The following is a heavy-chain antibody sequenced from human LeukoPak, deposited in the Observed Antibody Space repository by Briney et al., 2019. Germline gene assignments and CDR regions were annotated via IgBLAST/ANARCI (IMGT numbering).Heavy chain of an antibody. V-gene: IGHV3-7*04. CDR1: GFTFSTYW. CDR3: ARAWQKAFDI. J-gene: IGHJ3*02. CDR2: IKPDGSEK. Sequence: TGGSLRLSCAASGFTFSTYWMNWVRQAPRKGREWVASIKPDGSEKYYVDSVKGRFTMSRDNAKNLMYVQMNSLRAEDAAIYYCARAWQKAFDIWGQGTMVTVSS.